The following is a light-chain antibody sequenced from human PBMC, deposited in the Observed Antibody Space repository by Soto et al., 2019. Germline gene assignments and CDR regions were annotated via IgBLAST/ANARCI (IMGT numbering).Light chain of an antibody. V-gene: IGKV3-11*01. CDR1: QSISTY. CDR3: QRRTNWPTYT. J-gene: IGKJ2*01. Sequence: EVVLTQSPATLSLSPGERATLSCRASQSISTYLAWYQQTPGQAPRLLIYDASNRATGIPTRFSGSGSGTDFTLTISSLEPEDFAVYFCQRRTNWPTYTFGQGTKLDIK. CDR2: DAS.